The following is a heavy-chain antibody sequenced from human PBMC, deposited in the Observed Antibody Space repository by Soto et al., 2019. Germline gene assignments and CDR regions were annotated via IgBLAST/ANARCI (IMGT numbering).Heavy chain of an antibody. J-gene: IGHJ4*02. Sequence: SETLSLTCTVSGGSISSYYWSWIRQPPGKGLEWIGYIYYSGSTNYNPSLKSRVTISVDTSKNQFSLKLSSVTAADTDVYYCARARPGQQLVDYWGQGTLVTVSS. D-gene: IGHD6-13*01. V-gene: IGHV4-59*01. CDR2: IYYSGST. CDR1: GGSISSYY. CDR3: ARARPGQQLVDY.